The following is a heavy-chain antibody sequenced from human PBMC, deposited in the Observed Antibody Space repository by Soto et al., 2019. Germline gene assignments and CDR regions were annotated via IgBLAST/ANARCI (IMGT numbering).Heavy chain of an antibody. CDR2: ISNDGNNK. Sequence: HPGGSLRLSCEASGFTFSSHAMHWVRQAPGKGLEWVTVISNDGNNKYYTDSVKGRFTIFRDNSKNTLYLQMSSLRAEDTAVYYCAREGNLELHFGFDCWGQGTLVTVSS. V-gene: IGHV3-30-3*01. CDR1: GFTFSSHA. J-gene: IGHJ4*02. CDR3: AREGNLELHFGFDC. D-gene: IGHD1-7*01.